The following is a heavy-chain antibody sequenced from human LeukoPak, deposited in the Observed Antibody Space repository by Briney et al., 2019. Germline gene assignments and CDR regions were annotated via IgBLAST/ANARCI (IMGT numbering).Heavy chain of an antibody. J-gene: IGHJ4*02. CDR1: SGSIRFSSYY. CDR2: IYYTGST. Sequence: PSETLSLTCTVSSGSIRFSSYYWSWIRQPPGKGLEWIGSIYYTGSTYYNPSLKSRVTISVDTSKNQFSLNLSSVTASDTAVYYCARGGSYQYFDYWGQGTLVTVSS. D-gene: IGHD1-26*01. V-gene: IGHV4-39*01. CDR3: ARGGSYQYFDY.